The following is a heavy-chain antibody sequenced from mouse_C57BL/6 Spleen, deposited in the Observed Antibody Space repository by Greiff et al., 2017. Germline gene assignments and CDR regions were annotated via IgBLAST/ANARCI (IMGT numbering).Heavy chain of an antibody. Sequence: QVHVKQSGPGLVQPSQSLSITCTVSGFSLTSYGVHWVRQSPGKGLEWLGVIWSGGSTDYNAAFISRLSISKDNSKSHVFFKMNSLQADDTAIYYCARNYDGYFDYWGQGTTLTVSS. CDR1: GFSLTSYG. J-gene: IGHJ2*01. V-gene: IGHV2-2*01. CDR3: ARNYDGYFDY. CDR2: IWSGGST. D-gene: IGHD2-3*01.